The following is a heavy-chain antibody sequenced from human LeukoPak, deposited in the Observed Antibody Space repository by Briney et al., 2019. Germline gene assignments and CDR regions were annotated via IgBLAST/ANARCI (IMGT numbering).Heavy chain of an antibody. J-gene: IGHJ4*02. CDR3: ARVPSIYDSSGCLNY. D-gene: IGHD3-22*01. CDR2: IWYDGSNK. Sequence: GGSLRLSCAASGFTFSSYGMPWVRQAPGKGLEWVAVIWYDGSNKYYADSVKGRFTISRDNSKNTLYLQMNSLRAEDTAVYYCARVPSIYDSSGCLNYWGQGTLVTVSS. CDR1: GFTFSSYG. V-gene: IGHV3-33*01.